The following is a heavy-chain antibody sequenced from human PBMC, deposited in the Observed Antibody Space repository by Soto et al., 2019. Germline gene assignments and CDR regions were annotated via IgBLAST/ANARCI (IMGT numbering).Heavy chain of an antibody. Sequence: QVQLVQSGPEVKKPGASVSVSCKPSGYPFSNYGISWMRQAPGQGLEWMGWVNIDKGNTKYAQKFQDRVTMTTDTSTSTVYLELRSLRSDDTALYYCARERGGYRYGDYWGQGTLVTVSS. J-gene: IGHJ4*02. CDR1: GYPFSNYG. D-gene: IGHD5-18*01. V-gene: IGHV1-18*01. CDR2: VNIDKGNT. CDR3: ARERGGYRYGDY.